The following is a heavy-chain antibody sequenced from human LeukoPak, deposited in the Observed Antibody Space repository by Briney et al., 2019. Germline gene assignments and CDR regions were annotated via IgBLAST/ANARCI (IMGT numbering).Heavy chain of an antibody. V-gene: IGHV3-7*01. Sequence: GGSLRLSCAGSGFTFSSYWMSWVRQAPGKGLEWVANIKQGSSEKYYVDSVKGRFTISRDDAKNSLYLQMNSLRAEDTAVYYCAKDGVDPNSKNWFDFWVHWGQGALVTVSS. CDR3: AKDGVDPNSKNWFDFWVH. D-gene: IGHD3-3*01. J-gene: IGHJ4*02. CDR2: IKQGSSEK. CDR1: GFTFSSYW.